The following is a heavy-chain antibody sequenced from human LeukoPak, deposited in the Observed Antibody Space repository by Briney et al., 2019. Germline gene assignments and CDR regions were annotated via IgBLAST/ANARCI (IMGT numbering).Heavy chain of an antibody. V-gene: IGHV4-39*01. CDR2: IYYSGST. CDR3: ARRSSVAAAFEYFQH. J-gene: IGHJ1*01. CDR1: GGSISSSSYY. D-gene: IGHD6-13*01. Sequence: SETLPLTCTVSGGSISSSSYYWGWIRQPPGKGLEWIGSIYYSGSTYYNPSLKSRVTISVDTSKNQFSLKLSSVTAADTAVYYCARRSSVAAAFEYFQHWGQGTLVTVSS.